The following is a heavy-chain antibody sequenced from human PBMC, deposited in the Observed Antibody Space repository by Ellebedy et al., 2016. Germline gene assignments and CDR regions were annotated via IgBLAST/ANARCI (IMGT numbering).Heavy chain of an antibody. J-gene: IGHJ6*02. CDR3: ARLKYYYGSGSYGGMDV. V-gene: IGHV5-10-1*01. CDR1: GYSFTSYW. Sequence: GESLKISCKGSGYSFTSYWISWVRQMPGKGLEWMGRIDPSDSYINYSPSFQSLVTISADKSISTAYLQWSSLKASDTAMYYRARLKYYYGSGSYGGMDVWGQGTTVTVSS. CDR2: IDPSDSYI. D-gene: IGHD3-10*01.